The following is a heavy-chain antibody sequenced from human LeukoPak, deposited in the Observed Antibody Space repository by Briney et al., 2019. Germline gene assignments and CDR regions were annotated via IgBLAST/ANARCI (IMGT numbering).Heavy chain of an antibody. CDR1: GYTFTSYG. CDR3: ARELGSSGYYGVDY. Sequence: ASVKVSCKASGYTFTSYGISWVRQAPGQGLEWMGWINPNSGGTNYAQKFQGWVTMTRDTSIATAYMELSRLTSDDTAVYYCARELGSSGYYGVDYWGQGTLVTVSS. CDR2: INPNSGGT. D-gene: IGHD3-22*01. J-gene: IGHJ4*02. V-gene: IGHV1-2*04.